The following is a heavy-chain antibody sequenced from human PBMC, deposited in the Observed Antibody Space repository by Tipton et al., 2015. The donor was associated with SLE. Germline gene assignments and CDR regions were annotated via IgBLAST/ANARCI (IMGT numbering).Heavy chain of an antibody. Sequence: TLSLTCTVSGGSISSFFWSWIRQPPGKGLEWIGYISYSGSTNYNPSLKSRVTISLDTSKNQFSLKLSSVTAADTAVYYCASSSGWNHYYYYYGMDVWGQGTTVTVSS. V-gene: IGHV4-59*01. CDR1: GGSISSFF. CDR3: ASSSGWNHYYYYYGMDV. D-gene: IGHD6-19*01. CDR2: ISYSGST. J-gene: IGHJ6*02.